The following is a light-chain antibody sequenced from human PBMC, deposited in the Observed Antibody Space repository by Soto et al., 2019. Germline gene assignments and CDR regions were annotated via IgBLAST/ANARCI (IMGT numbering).Light chain of an antibody. J-gene: IGKJ3*01. CDR2: DSS. CDR1: QTIGNY. CDR3: QLRTNWPAAFT. V-gene: IGKV3-11*01. Sequence: VLTQSPATLSLSPGDTAVLSCRASQTIGNYFAWYQHKPGLAPRLLIYDSSNRATGAPARFSGSGSGPESTITGSSLQAEDFGISYCQLRTNWPAAFTFGPGTRVDLK.